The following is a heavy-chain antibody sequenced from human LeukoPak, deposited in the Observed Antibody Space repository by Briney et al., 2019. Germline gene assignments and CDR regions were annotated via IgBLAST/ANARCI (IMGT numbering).Heavy chain of an antibody. CDR2: IWYGGSNK. Sequence: GGSLRLSCAASGFTFSSYGMHWVRQAPGKGLEWVAVIWYGGSNKYYADSVKGRFTISRDNSKNTLYLQMNSLRAEDTAVYYCAKDLDYDSSGPLDYWGQGTLVTVSS. D-gene: IGHD3-22*01. CDR1: GFTFSSYG. J-gene: IGHJ4*02. CDR3: AKDLDYDSSGPLDY. V-gene: IGHV3-30*02.